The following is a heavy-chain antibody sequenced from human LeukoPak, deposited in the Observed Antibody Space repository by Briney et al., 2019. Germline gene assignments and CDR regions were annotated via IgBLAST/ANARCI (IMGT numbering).Heavy chain of an antibody. D-gene: IGHD6-6*01. CDR3: ARHVEDSSSDYYYYYMDV. Sequence: GESLKISCKGSGYSFTSYWIGWVRQMPGKGLEWMGIIYPGDSDTRYSPSFQGQVTISADKSISTAYLQWSSLKASDTAMYYCARHVEDSSSDYYYYYMDVWGKGTTVTVSS. J-gene: IGHJ6*03. V-gene: IGHV5-51*01. CDR1: GYSFTSYW. CDR2: IYPGDSDT.